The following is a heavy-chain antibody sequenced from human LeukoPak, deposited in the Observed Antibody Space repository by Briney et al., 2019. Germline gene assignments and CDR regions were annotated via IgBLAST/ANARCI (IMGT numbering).Heavy chain of an antibody. CDR3: ASREGSSGYDSDY. Sequence: PSETPSLTCTVSGGSISSSSYYWGWIRQPPGKGLEWIGSIYYSGSTYYNPSLKSRVTISVDTSKNQFSLKLSSVTAADTAVYYYASREGSSGYDSDYWGQGTLVTVSS. J-gene: IGHJ4*02. CDR2: IYYSGST. CDR1: GGSISSSSYY. V-gene: IGHV4-39*01. D-gene: IGHD3-22*01.